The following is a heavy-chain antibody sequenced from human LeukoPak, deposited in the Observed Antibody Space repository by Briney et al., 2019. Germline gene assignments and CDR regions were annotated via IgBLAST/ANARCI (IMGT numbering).Heavy chain of an antibody. D-gene: IGHD3-3*01. V-gene: IGHV3-30*04. Sequence: GGSLRLSCAASGFTFNAYTIHWVRQTPGKGLEWVAVISDDGSYKFYTDSVKGRFTISRDNSKNTVYLQMNSLRLEDTAVYYCARAPSTIFGTPRGIDYWGQGTLVTVSS. CDR2: ISDDGSYK. CDR3: ARAPSTIFGTPRGIDY. J-gene: IGHJ4*02. CDR1: GFTFNAYT.